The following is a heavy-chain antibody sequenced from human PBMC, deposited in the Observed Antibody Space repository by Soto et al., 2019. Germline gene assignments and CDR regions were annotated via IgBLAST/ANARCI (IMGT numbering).Heavy chain of an antibody. Sequence: PSETLSLTCTVSGGSISSYYWSWIRQPAGKGLEWIGRIYTSGSANYNPSLKSRVTMSVDTSKNQFSLKLSSVTAADTAVYYCARDLAAAGTYAFDIGGQGTMVTVSS. CDR2: IYTSGSA. CDR3: ARDLAAAGTYAFDI. J-gene: IGHJ3*02. V-gene: IGHV4-4*07. D-gene: IGHD6-13*01. CDR1: GGSISSYY.